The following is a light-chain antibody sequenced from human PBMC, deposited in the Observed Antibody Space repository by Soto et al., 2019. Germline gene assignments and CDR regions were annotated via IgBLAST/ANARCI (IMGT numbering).Light chain of an antibody. V-gene: IGLV1-47*02. Sequence: QAVVTQPPSASGTPGQRVTISCSGSTSNIGSNFVFWYQQLPGTAPTLLIYSNNQRPSGVPGRFSGSKSGTSVSLAISGLRSEDEAEYFCAAWDDSLSGVVFGGGTKVTVL. CDR3: AAWDDSLSGVV. CDR1: TSNIGSNF. CDR2: SNN. J-gene: IGLJ2*01.